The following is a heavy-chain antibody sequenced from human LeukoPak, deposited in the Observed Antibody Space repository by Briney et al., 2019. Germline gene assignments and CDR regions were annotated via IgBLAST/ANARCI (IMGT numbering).Heavy chain of an antibody. V-gene: IGHV4-31*03. J-gene: IGHJ4*02. CDR3: ARGLYSIVDY. D-gene: IGHD2-8*01. Sequence: PSQTLSLTCTVSGCSISSGGYYWSWIRQHPGKGLEWMGYIDYSGSTYYNPSLKSRVTISRDTSKNQFSLKLSSVTAADTAVYYCARGLYSIVDYWGQGTLVTVSS. CDR2: IDYSGST. CDR1: GCSISSGGYY.